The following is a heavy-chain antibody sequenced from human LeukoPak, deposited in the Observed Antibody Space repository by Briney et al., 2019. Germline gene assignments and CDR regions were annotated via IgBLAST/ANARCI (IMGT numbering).Heavy chain of an antibody. J-gene: IGHJ4*02. CDR2: IIPIFGTT. CDR3: AREDKAMATIWTDPFDY. V-gene: IGHV1-69*06. CDR1: GYTFTSYG. Sequence: SVKVSCKASGYTFTSYGISWVRQAPGQGLEWMGGIIPIFGTTNYAQKFQDRVTITADKSTSTAYMELSRLRSDDTAVYYCAREDKAMATIWTDPFDYWGQGTLVTVSS. D-gene: IGHD5-12*01.